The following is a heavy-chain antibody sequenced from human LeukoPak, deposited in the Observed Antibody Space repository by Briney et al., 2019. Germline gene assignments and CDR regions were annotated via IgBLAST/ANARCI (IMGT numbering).Heavy chain of an antibody. J-gene: IGHJ4*02. CDR1: GYTFTYYY. CDR3: ARGPYSSGWYWLDY. V-gene: IGHV1-46*01. D-gene: IGHD6-19*01. CDR2: INPSGGST. Sequence: ASVKVSCKASGYTFTYYYIYWVRQAPGQGLEWMGLINPSGGSTRYAQNFQGRVTMTRDTSTSTVSMELSSLRSEDTAMYYCARGPYSSGWYWLDYWGQGTLVTV.